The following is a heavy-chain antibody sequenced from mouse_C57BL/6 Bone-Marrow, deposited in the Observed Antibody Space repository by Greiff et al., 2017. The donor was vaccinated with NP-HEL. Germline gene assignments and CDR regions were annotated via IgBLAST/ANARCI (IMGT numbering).Heavy chain of an antibody. CDR3: ATARPCYAMDY. J-gene: IGHJ4*01. Sequence: EVKLVESGGGLVKPGGSLKLSCAASGFTFSDYGMHWVRQAPEKGLEWVAYISSGSSTIYYADTVKGRFTISRDNAKNTLFLQMTSLRSEDTAMYYCATARPCYAMDYWGQGTSVTVSS. V-gene: IGHV5-17*01. CDR2: ISSGSSTI. CDR1: GFTFSDYG. D-gene: IGHD2-12*01.